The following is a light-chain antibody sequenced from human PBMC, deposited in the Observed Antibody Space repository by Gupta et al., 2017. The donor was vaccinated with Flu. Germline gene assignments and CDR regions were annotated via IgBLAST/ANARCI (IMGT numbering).Light chain of an antibody. J-gene: IGKJ1*01. V-gene: IGKV3-20*01. CDR3: QQYGDSVPT. CDR1: HSLPKNY. CDR2: GVS. Sequence: DRPTLSCRARHSLPKNYLSWYQQKPCQPPRLIMYGVSYRASGMPDRFSRGGSATEFTLTISRLYPEDFGVYFCQQYGDSVPTFGQGTTLESK.